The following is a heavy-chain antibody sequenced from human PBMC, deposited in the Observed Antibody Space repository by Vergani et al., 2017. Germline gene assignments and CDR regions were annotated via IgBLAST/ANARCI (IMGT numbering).Heavy chain of an antibody. CDR3: ARVMYRDEASTGYRLEGMDI. CDR1: NDSVSNTYY. J-gene: IGHJ6*02. V-gene: IGHV4-61*01. Sequence: QVQLQESGPGLVKPSETLSLTCTVSNDSVSNTYYWCWIRQSPGKGLEWIGYIYSTGSTNYHPSLNSRVTMSVDTSKNQFSLKLRTVTAADTAVYFCARVMYRDEASTGYRLEGMDIWGQGTTVTISS. CDR2: IYSTGST. D-gene: IGHD3-9*01.